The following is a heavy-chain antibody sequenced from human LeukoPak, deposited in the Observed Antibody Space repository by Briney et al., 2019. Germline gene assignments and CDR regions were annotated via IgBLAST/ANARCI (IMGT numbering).Heavy chain of an antibody. CDR1: GFTFSNYY. D-gene: IGHD2-2*01. V-gene: IGHV3-7*01. CDR3: ARYLWDIVVVPSDYMDV. CDR2: IKQDGSEK. J-gene: IGHJ6*03. Sequence: GGSLRLSCAASGFTFSNYYMTWVGQAPGEGLEWVANIKQDGSEKYYVDSVRGRFTISRDNAKNSLYLQMNSLRAEDTAVYYCARYLWDIVVVPSDYMDVWGKGTTVTVSS.